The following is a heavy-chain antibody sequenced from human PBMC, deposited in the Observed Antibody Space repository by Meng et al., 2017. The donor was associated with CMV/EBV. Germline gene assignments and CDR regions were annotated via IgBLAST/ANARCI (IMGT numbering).Heavy chain of an antibody. J-gene: IGHJ5*02. V-gene: IGHV1-69*12. Sequence: VRLVQSGAEGKMPESAGKVSCKASGGTFSSYAISWVRQAPGQGLEWMGGIIPIFGTANYAQKFQGRVTITADESTSTAYMELSSLRSEDTAVYYCARDIKAAAGTVRVNWFDPWGQGTLITVSS. CDR3: ARDIKAAAGTVRVNWFDP. D-gene: IGHD6-13*01. CDR2: IIPIFGTA. CDR1: GGTFSSYA.